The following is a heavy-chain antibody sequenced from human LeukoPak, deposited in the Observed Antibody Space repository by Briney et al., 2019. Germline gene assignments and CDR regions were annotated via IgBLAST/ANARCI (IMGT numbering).Heavy chain of an antibody. CDR2: VHYSGSP. CDR3: ARQISAKYYFDY. Sequence: SETLSLTCTVSGGSISGYYWSWIRQPPGKGLEWIGCVHYSGSPTYNPSLKSPVSILVDTSKNQFSLKLSSVTAADTAVYYCARQISAKYYFDYWGQGTLVTVSS. CDR1: GGSISGYY. V-gene: IGHV4-59*08. J-gene: IGHJ4*02. D-gene: IGHD3-10*01.